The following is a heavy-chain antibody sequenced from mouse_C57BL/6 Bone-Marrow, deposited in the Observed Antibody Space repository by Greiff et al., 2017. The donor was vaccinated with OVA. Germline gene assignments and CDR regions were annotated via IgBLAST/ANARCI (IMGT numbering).Heavy chain of an antibody. CDR2: ISDGGSYT. J-gene: IGHJ4*01. CDR3: ARAFITTVVATRGYYAMDY. Sequence: EVQLVESGGGLVKPGGSLKLSCAASGFTFSSYAMSWVRQTPEKRLEWVATISDGGSYTYYPDNVKGRFTISRDNAKNNLYLQMSHLKSEDTAMYYCARAFITTVVATRGYYAMDYWGQGTSVTVSS. CDR1: GFTFSSYA. V-gene: IGHV5-4*01. D-gene: IGHD1-1*01.